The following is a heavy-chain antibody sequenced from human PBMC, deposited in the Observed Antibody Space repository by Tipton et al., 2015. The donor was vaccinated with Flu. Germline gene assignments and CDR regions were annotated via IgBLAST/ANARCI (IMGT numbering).Heavy chain of an antibody. CDR1: GGSISSYY. Sequence: LRLSCTVSGGSISSYYWSWIRQPAGKGLEWIGRIYTSGSTNYNPSLKSRVTMSVDTSKNQFSLKLSSVTAADTAVYYCARGGCSGYDRYYFDYWGQGTLVTVSS. V-gene: IGHV4-4*07. D-gene: IGHD5-12*01. CDR2: IYTSGST. J-gene: IGHJ4*02. CDR3: ARGGCSGYDRYYFDY.